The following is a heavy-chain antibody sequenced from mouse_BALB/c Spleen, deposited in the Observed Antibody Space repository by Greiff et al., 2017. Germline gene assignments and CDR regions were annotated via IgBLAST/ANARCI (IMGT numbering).Heavy chain of an antibody. CDR3: ARGWDTTVVAYFDY. V-gene: IGHV5-6-5*01. D-gene: IGHD1-1*01. Sequence: EVKLVESGGGLVKPGGSLKLSCAASGFTFSSYAISWVRQTPEKRLEWVASISSGGSTYYPDSVKGRFTISRDNARNILYLQMSSLRSEDTAMYYCARGWDTTVVAYFDYWGQGTTLTVSS. CDR1: GFTFSSYA. CDR2: ISSGGST. J-gene: IGHJ2*01.